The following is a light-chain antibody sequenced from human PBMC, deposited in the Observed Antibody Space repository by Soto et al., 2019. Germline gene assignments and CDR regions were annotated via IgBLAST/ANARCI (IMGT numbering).Light chain of an antibody. CDR2: QDS. Sequence: SYELTQSPSVSVSPGQTASITCSGDRLGDKYVCWYQQKPGQSPVLVIYQDSKRPSGIPERFSGSNSGNTATLTISGTQALDEADYCCQAWDRSTAVFGGGTKLTVL. J-gene: IGLJ3*02. CDR1: RLGDKY. V-gene: IGLV3-1*01. CDR3: QAWDRSTAV.